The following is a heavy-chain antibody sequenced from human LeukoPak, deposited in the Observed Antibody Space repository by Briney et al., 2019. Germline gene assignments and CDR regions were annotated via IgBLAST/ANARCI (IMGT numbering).Heavy chain of an antibody. D-gene: IGHD3-22*01. Sequence: PSETLSLTCTVSGGSISSGDYYWSWIRQPPGKGLEWIGYIYYSGSTYYNPSLKSRVTISVDTSKNQFSLKLSSVTAADTAVYYCTRSTNYYDSSGYYFWGQGTLVTVSS. CDR2: IYYSGST. J-gene: IGHJ4*02. CDR1: GGSISSGDYY. V-gene: IGHV4-30-4*02. CDR3: TRSTNYYDSSGYYF.